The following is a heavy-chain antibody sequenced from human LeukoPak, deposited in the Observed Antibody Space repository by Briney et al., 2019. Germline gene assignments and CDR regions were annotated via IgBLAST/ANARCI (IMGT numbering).Heavy chain of an antibody. CDR2: IYYSGST. V-gene: IGHV4-59*12. D-gene: IGHD4/OR15-4a*01. CDR3: ARYANSPYFYYAMDV. Sequence: SETLSLTCTVSGGSIIGYYLSWIRQPPGKGVEWIGSIYYSGSTNYNPSLKSRVTISAETSKNQCSLKLSSVTAADTAVYYCARYANSPYFYYAMDVWGQGTTVTVSS. CDR1: GGSIIGYY. J-gene: IGHJ6*02.